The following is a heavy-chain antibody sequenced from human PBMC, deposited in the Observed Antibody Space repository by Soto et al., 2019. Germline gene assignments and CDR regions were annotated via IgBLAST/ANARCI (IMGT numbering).Heavy chain of an antibody. J-gene: IGHJ6*02. D-gene: IGHD1-26*01. CDR2: FSGSGGNI. CDR3: AKDPPWTVGPLAMDV. V-gene: IGHV3-23*01. CDR1: GFAFSTHA. Sequence: AGGSLRLSCVASGFAFSTHAMSWVRQAPGKGLEWVSTFSGSGGNIYYAESVKGRLTISRDDSKNTLYLQMNSLRVEDTAVYYCAKDPPWTVGPLAMDVWGQGTTVTVS.